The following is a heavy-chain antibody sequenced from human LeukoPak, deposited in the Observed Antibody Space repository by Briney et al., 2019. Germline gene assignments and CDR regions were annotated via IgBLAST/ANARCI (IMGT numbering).Heavy chain of an antibody. Sequence: ASVKVSCKASGYTFTSYYMHWVRQAPGQGLEWMGIINPSGGSTSYAQKFQGRVTMTRDTSTSTVYMELSSLRSEDTAVYYCATGSTVTTLPYFYYFMHIWGKGTTVTISS. D-gene: IGHD4-17*01. CDR1: GYTFTSYY. CDR2: INPSGGST. V-gene: IGHV1-46*01. J-gene: IGHJ6*03. CDR3: ATGSTVTTLPYFYYFMHI.